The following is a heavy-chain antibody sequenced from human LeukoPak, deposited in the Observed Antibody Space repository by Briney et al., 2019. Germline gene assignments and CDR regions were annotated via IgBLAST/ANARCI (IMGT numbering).Heavy chain of an antibody. J-gene: IGHJ4*02. CDR1: GGSISSSSYY. D-gene: IGHD3-9*01. CDR2: IYYSGST. Sequence: PSETLSLTCTVSGGSISSSSYYWGWIRQPPGKGLEWIGSIYYSGSTYYNPSLKSRVTISIDKSKNQFSLKLSSVTAADTAVYYCARVYDILTGYYAFDYWGQGTLVTVSS. CDR3: ARVYDILTGYYAFDY. V-gene: IGHV4-39*07.